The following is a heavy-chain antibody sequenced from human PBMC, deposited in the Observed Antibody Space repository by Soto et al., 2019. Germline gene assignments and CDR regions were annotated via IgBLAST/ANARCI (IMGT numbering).Heavy chain of an antibody. D-gene: IGHD3-22*01. Sequence: GGSLRLSCAASGFTFSSYAMSWVRQAPGKGLERVSAISGSGGSTYYADSVKGRFTISRDNSKNTLYLQMNSLRAEDTAVYYCAKGISPLRFGFYDSSGYPDYWGQGTLVTVSS. CDR2: ISGSGGST. CDR1: GFTFSSYA. V-gene: IGHV3-23*01. J-gene: IGHJ4*02. CDR3: AKGISPLRFGFYDSSGYPDY.